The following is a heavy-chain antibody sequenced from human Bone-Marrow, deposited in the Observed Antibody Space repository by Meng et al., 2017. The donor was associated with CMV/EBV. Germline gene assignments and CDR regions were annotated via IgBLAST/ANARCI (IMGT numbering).Heavy chain of an antibody. V-gene: IGHV4-59*01. J-gene: IGHJ6*01. CDR2: IYYSGST. Sequence: GSLRLSCTVPGGSISSYYWSWIRQPPGKGLEWIGYIYYSGSTNYNPSLKSRVTISVDTSKNQFYLKLSSVTAADTAVYYCAREQQWLVGDDYYYGMDVWGQGTMVTVSS. CDR3: AREQQWLVGDDYYYGMDV. D-gene: IGHD6-19*01. CDR1: GGSISSYY.